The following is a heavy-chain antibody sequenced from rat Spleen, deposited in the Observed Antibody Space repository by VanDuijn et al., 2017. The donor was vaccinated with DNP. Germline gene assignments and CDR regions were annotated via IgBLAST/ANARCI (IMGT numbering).Heavy chain of an antibody. CDR2: INNAGST. D-gene: IGHD1-4*01. Sequence: EVQLQESGPGLVKPSQSLSLTCSVTGYSITSSFRWSWIRKFPGNKLEWMGYINNAGSTNYNPSLKSRISITRDTSKNQFFLQVNSVTTEDTATYYCAHGYLDYWGQGVMVTVSS. J-gene: IGHJ2*01. V-gene: IGHV3-3*01. CDR3: AHGYLDY. CDR1: GYSITSSFR.